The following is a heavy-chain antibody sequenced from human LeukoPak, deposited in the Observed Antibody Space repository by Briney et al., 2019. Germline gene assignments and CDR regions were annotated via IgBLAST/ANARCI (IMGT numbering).Heavy chain of an antibody. CDR1: GYTFSSYA. CDR2: IIPIFDTG. V-gene: IGHV1-69*13. CDR3: ARTYYYDSSGYYFDY. J-gene: IGHJ4*02. D-gene: IGHD3-22*01. Sequence: GAPVKVSCKASGYTFSSYAISWVRQAPGQGLEWMGGIIPIFDTGNYAQKFQGRLTITADESTSTAYMELSSLRSEDTAVYYCARTYYYDSSGYYFDYWGQGTLVTVSS.